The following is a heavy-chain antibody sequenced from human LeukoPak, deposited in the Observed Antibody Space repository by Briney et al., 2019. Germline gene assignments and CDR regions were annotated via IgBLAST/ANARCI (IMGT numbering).Heavy chain of an antibody. CDR2: INPNSGGT. CDR1: GYTVTRYY. V-gene: IGHV1-2*06. CDR3: ARDYREMATIIVFDY. J-gene: IGHJ4*02. D-gene: IGHD5-24*01. Sequence: ASVKVSCKASGYTVTRYYMHWVGQAGGQGREGRGRINPNSGGTNNAQKFPGRVTMTRDTSISTAYMELSRLRSDDTAVYYCARDYREMATIIVFDYWGQGTLVTVSS.